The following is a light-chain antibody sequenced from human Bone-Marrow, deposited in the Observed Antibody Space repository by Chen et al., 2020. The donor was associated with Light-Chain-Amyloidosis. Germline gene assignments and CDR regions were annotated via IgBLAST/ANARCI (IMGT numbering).Light chain of an antibody. V-gene: IGLV1-47*01. J-gene: IGLJ3*02. Sequence: QSVLTRPPSASGTPGQRVTISCSGSSSNIGRNYVYWYQQLPGTAPKLLIFLNGQRPSGVPDRFSGSKSGTSGSLAIRGLQSDDEADYFCAAWDDSLAGWVFGGGTKLTVL. CDR2: LNG. CDR3: AAWDDSLAGWV. CDR1: SSNIGRNY.